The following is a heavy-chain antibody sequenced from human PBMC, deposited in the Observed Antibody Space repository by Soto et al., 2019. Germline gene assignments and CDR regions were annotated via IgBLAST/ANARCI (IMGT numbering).Heavy chain of an antibody. CDR1: GFTFGSYA. Sequence: RSSLRLSCAASGFTFGSYAMSWVRQAPGKGLEWVSAISDSGGSTYYADSMKGRFTISRDNYKNTLYLQMNSLRAEDTAIYYCAKDLTSTSRTPELWGQGTLVTVPS. V-gene: IGHV3-23*01. D-gene: IGHD2-2*01. CDR3: AKDLTSTSRTPEL. J-gene: IGHJ4*02. CDR2: ISDSGGST.